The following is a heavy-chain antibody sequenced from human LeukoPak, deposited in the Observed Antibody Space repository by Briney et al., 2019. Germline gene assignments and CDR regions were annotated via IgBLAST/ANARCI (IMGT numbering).Heavy chain of an antibody. D-gene: IGHD3-9*01. CDR1: GFTFSSYA. CDR3: ATLGGPYDWSGKNWFDP. J-gene: IGHJ5*02. V-gene: IGHV3-23*01. CDR2: ISGSAGST. Sequence: PGGSLRLSCAASGFTFSSYAMNWVRQAPGKGLEWVSGISGSAGSTYYADSVKGRFTISRDNSKNTLYLQMNSLRAEDTAVYYCATLGGPYDWSGKNWFDPWGQGTLVTVSS.